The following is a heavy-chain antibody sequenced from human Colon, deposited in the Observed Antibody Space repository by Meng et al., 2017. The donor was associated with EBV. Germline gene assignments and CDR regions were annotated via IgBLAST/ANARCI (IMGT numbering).Heavy chain of an antibody. CDR3: ARVGAYCGGDCYHPR. J-gene: IGHJ4*02. V-gene: IGHV4-4*02. CDR2: IYHSGST. CDR1: GGSLSSRNW. D-gene: IGHD2-21*02. Sequence: QVRLQGSGPVLVKPSGTLSLTCAVSGGSLSSRNWWSWVRQPPGKGLEWIGEIYHSGSTNYNPSLKSRVTISVDESKNQFSLRLSSVTAADTAVYYCARVGAYCGGDCYHPRWGQGTLVTVSS.